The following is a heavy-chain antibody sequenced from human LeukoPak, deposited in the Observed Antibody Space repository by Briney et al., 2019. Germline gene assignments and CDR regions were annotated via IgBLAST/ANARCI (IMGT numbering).Heavy chain of an antibody. V-gene: IGHV4-38-2*02. CDR3: ARSGSYYVDWFDP. CDR1: GGSISGYY. CDR2: IYHSGST. D-gene: IGHD1-26*01. Sequence: SETLSLTCTVSGGSISGYYWGWIRQPPGKGLEWIGSIYHSGSTYYNPSLKSRVTISVDTSKNQFSLKLSSVTAADTAVYYCARSGSYYVDWFDPWGQGTLVTVSS. J-gene: IGHJ5*02.